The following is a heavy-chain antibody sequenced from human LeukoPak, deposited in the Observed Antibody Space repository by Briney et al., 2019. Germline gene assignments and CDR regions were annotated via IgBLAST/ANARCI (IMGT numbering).Heavy chain of an antibody. CDR2: ISGSGGST. Sequence: GGSLRLSCAASGFTFTSYAMNWVRQAPGKGLEWVSAISGSGGSTYYADSAKGRFTVSRDNSENTLLLQMNSLRAEDTAMYYCAKDTDVVVPEYFQYWGQGTLVTVSS. J-gene: IGHJ1*01. V-gene: IGHV3-23*01. CDR3: AKDTDVVVPEYFQY. D-gene: IGHD2-15*01. CDR1: GFTFTSYA.